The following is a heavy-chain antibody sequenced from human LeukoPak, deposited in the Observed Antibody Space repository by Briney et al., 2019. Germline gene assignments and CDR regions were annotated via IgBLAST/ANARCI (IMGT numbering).Heavy chain of an antibody. CDR3: ARDTLVYADSPDAFDI. CDR1: GFSFGSYE. Sequence: GGSLRLSCAASGFSFGSYEMNWVRQAPGKGLEWVSYIGSSGSTVYYADSVKGRFTISRDNAKNSLYLQMNSLRDEDTAVYYCARDTLVYADSPDAFDIWGQGTMVTVSS. D-gene: IGHD4-17*01. V-gene: IGHV3-48*03. J-gene: IGHJ3*02. CDR2: IGSSGSTV.